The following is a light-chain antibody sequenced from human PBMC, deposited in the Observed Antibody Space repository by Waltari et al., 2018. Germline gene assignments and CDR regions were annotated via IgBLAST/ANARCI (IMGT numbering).Light chain of an antibody. CDR1: SSDVGGYNY. Sequence: HSALTQPRSVSGSPGQSVTISCTGTSSDVGGYNYVSWYQQHPGKAPNIVIYDVSGRTSGLPDRFSGSKSGNTASLTISGLQAEDEGDYFCASWAGDSVLFGGGTKVTVL. J-gene: IGLJ2*01. V-gene: IGLV2-11*01. CDR2: DVS. CDR3: ASWAGDSVL.